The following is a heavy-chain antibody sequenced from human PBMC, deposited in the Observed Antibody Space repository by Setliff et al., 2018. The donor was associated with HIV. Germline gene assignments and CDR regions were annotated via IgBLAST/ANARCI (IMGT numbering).Heavy chain of an antibody. CDR1: GGSIVRYY. CDR2: ISYGGIT. J-gene: IGHJ4*02. Sequence: PSETLSLTCTVSGGSIVRYYWTWIRQPPGKGLEWIGAISYGGITYYNPSLTSRVTISLDTSKNQFSLKLISLTAADTAVYYCARRGDYGGMGYWGLGTLVTVS. CDR3: ARRGDYGGMGY. V-gene: IGHV4-59*08. D-gene: IGHD4-17*01.